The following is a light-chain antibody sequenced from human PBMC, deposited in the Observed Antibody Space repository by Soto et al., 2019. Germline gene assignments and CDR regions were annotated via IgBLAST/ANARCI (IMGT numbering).Light chain of an antibody. J-gene: IGLJ3*02. CDR1: RNDIGDYHF. V-gene: IGLV2-14*01. Sequence: QSALTQPASVSGSPGQSITISCTGTRNDIGDYHFVSWYQHHPGKAPKLMIFEVNNRPSGVSLRFSGSKSGNTASLTISGLQAEDEADYYCSSYTNTDTLVFGGGTKLTVL. CDR3: SSYTNTDTLV. CDR2: EVN.